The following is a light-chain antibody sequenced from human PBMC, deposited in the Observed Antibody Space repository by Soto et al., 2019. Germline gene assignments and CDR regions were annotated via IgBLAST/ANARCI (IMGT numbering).Light chain of an antibody. CDR3: QQRSNWLQT. CDR1: QSVSSY. V-gene: IGKV3-11*01. J-gene: IGKJ1*01. CDR2: DAS. Sequence: EIVLTQSPATLSLSPGERATLSCRASQSVSSYLAWYQQKPGQAPRLLIYDASNRATGIPARFSGSGSGTDFTLTISSLEPDDFAVYYCQQRSNWLQTFGQGTKVEIK.